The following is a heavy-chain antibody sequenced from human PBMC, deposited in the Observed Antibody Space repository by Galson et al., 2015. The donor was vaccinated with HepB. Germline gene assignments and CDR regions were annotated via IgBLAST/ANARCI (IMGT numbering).Heavy chain of an antibody. D-gene: IGHD6-13*01. CDR2: ISAYNGNT. J-gene: IGHJ6*02. Sequence: SVKVSCKASGYTFTSYGISWVRQAPGQGLEWMGWISAYNGNTNYAQKLQGRVTMTTDTSTSTAYMELRSLRSDDTAVNYCARFEYSSSWYALDFSYYYYGMDVRGQGTTVTVSS. CDR1: GYTFTSYG. CDR3: ARFEYSSSWYALDFSYYYYGMDV. V-gene: IGHV1-18*01.